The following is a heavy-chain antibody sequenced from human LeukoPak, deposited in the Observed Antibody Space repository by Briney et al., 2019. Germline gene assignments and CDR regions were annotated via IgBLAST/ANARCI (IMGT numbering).Heavy chain of an antibody. J-gene: IGHJ4*02. CDR3: ARDLRSVYSSGWYVTGDY. D-gene: IGHD6-19*01. Sequence: QPGGSLRLSCAASGFTFSSYWMHWVRQAPGKGLVWVSRINSDGSSTSYADSVKGRFTISRDNAKNTLYLQMNSLRAEDTAVYYCARDLRSVYSSGWYVTGDYWGQGTLVTVSS. V-gene: IGHV3-74*01. CDR2: INSDGSST. CDR1: GFTFSSYW.